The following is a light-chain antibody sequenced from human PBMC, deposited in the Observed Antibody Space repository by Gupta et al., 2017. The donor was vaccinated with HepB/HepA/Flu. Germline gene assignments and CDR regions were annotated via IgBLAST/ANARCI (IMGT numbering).Light chain of an antibody. CDR2: DTN. Sequence: AVVTQEPSLTVSPGGTVTLTCGSSTGAVTSGLYPYWFQQKPGQAPRILIYDTNNKRAWTPARGAASLLGANADVSLSGAQPEDEAYYYCLIYDSGDARVFGGGTKLTVL. CDR1: TGAVTSGLY. J-gene: IGLJ3*02. V-gene: IGLV7-46*01. CDR3: LIYDSGDARV.